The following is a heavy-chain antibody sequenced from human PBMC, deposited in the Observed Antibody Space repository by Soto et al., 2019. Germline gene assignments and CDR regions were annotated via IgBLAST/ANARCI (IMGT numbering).Heavy chain of an antibody. Sequence: PGGSLRLSCAASGFTFSSYEMNWVRQAPGKGLEWVSYISSSGSTIYYADSVKGRFTISRDNAKNSLYLQMNSLRAEDTAVYYCARDNVRYCSSTSCYFDYYYYYGMDVWGQGTTVTVSS. J-gene: IGHJ6*02. CDR3: ARDNVRYCSSTSCYFDYYYYYGMDV. CDR2: ISSSGSTI. D-gene: IGHD2-2*01. CDR1: GFTFSSYE. V-gene: IGHV3-48*03.